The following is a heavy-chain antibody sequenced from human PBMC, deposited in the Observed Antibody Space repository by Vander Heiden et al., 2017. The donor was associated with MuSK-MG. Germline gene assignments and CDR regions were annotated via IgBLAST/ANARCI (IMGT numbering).Heavy chain of an antibody. Sequence: QVQLQQWGAGLLTPSETLSLTCAVYGGSFSGYYWSWIRQPPGKGLEWIGEINHSGRTNYNPSLKSRVTISGDTSKNQFSLKLRSVTAADTAAYYCARQLGTPVDYWGQGTLVTVSS. V-gene: IGHV4-34*01. D-gene: IGHD6-13*01. CDR3: ARQLGTPVDY. CDR2: INHSGRT. J-gene: IGHJ4*02. CDR1: GGSFSGYY.